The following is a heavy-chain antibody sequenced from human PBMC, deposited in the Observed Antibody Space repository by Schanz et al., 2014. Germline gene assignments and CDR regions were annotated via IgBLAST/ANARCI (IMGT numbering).Heavy chain of an antibody. J-gene: IGHJ4*02. CDR1: GFTFSGYG. Sequence: QVQLVESGGCVVQPGRSLRLSCAASGFTFSGYGMHWVRQAPGKGLEWVAIISYDGRHKNYADSVKGRFTISRDNSKNTLYLQMNSLRAEDTAVYYCAKGQLLSYYFDYWGQGTLVTVSS. CDR2: ISYDGRHK. D-gene: IGHD2-21*01. CDR3: AKGQLLSYYFDY. V-gene: IGHV3-30*18.